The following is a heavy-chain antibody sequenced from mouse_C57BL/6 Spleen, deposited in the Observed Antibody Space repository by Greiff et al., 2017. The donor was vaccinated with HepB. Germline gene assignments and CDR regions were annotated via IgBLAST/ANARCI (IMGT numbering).Heavy chain of an antibody. CDR2: IYPRSGNT. CDR1: GYTFTSYG. D-gene: IGHD2-5*01. V-gene: IGHV1-81*01. J-gene: IGHJ4*01. Sequence: QVQLQQSGAELARPGASVKLSCKASGYTFTSYGISWVKQRTGQGLEWIGEIYPRSGNTYYNEKFKGKATLTADKSSSTAYMELRSLTSEDSAVYFCARGGGYSNYGYAMDYWGQGTSVTVSS. CDR3: ARGGGYSNYGYAMDY.